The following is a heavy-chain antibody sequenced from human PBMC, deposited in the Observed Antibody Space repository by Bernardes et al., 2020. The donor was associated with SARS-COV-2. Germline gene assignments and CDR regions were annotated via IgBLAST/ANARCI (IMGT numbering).Heavy chain of an antibody. CDR3: ARRLFTYGSGTRTHNNWFDP. Sequence: GESLKISCKGFGYTFTTYWIAWVRQMPGKGLEWMGVIYPGDSDTRYSPSFQDQVTISADNSINTAYLQWSSLKASDTAIYYCARRLFTYGSGTRTHNNWFDPWGQGTQVIVSS. CDR2: IYPGDSDT. V-gene: IGHV5-51*01. J-gene: IGHJ5*02. CDR1: GYTFTTYW. D-gene: IGHD3-10*01.